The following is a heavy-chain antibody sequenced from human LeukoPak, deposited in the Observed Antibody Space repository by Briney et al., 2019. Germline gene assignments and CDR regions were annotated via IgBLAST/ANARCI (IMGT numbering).Heavy chain of an antibody. D-gene: IGHD4-23*01. CDR1: GGSISNNY. Sequence: SETLSLTCTVSGGSISNNYWSWFRQPPGKGLEWIGYIYYSGSTNYNPSLKSRVTISVDTSKNQFSLKLRSVTAADTAVYYCARDGEATVLTGNNWFDPWGQGTLVTVSS. J-gene: IGHJ5*02. V-gene: IGHV4-59*01. CDR3: ARDGEATVLTGNNWFDP. CDR2: IYYSGST.